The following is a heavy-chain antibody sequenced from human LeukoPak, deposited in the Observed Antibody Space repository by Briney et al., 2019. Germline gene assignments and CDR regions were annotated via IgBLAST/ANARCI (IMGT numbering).Heavy chain of an antibody. CDR1: GFTFSSYA. CDR3: AREHIAFGAFDI. V-gene: IGHV3-30*14. J-gene: IGHJ3*02. CDR2: ISYDGSNK. D-gene: IGHD5-12*01. Sequence: GRSLRLSCAASGFTFSSYAMHWVRQAPGKGLEWVAVISYDGSNKYYADSVKGRFTISRDNSKNTLYLQMNSLRAEDTAVYYCAREHIAFGAFDIWGQGTMVTVSS.